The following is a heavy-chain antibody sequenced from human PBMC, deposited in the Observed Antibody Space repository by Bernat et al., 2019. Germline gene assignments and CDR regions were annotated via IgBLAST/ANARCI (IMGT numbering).Heavy chain of an antibody. D-gene: IGHD6-19*01. CDR1: GGSISSSSYY. CDR3: ARRLRFAVAYDY. J-gene: IGHJ4*02. CDR2: IYYSGST. Sequence: QLQLQESGPGLVKPSETLSLTCTVSGGSISSSSYYWGWIRQPPGKGLEWIGSIYYSGSTYYNPSLKSRVTISVDTSKNQFSLKLSSVTAADTAVYYCARRLRFAVAYDYWGQGTLVTVSS. V-gene: IGHV4-39*01.